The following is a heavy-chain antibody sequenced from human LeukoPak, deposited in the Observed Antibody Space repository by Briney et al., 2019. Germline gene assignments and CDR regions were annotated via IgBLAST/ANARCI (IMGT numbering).Heavy chain of an antibody. CDR2: IYYSGST. CDR3: AXVIXGXXHSXYFDY. Sequence: SETLSLTCTVSGGSVNSGSHYWCWIRQPPGKGLEWIGYIYYSGSTNYNPSLKSRVTISVDTSKNQFSLKLSSVTAADTAVYYCAXVIXGXXHSXYFDYWGQGTLVTVSS. D-gene: IGHD2-15*01. J-gene: IGHJ4*02. CDR1: GGSVNSGSHY. V-gene: IGHV4-61*01.